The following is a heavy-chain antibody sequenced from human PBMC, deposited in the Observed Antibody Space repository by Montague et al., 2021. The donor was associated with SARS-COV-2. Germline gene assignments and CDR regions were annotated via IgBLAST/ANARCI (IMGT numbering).Heavy chain of an antibody. J-gene: IGHJ4*02. V-gene: IGHV4-59*08. CDR1: GGSFRDYA. Sequence: SETLSLTCDFAGGSFRDYAWSWIRQPPGKRLEWIGYLSYSGRPIXNPSLESRVSISVDTYKNQISLRLRSVIAADTAVCYCAGRLPQYTSGWYFDQWGQGTLVAVSS. CDR2: LSYSGRP. CDR3: AGRLPQYTSGWYFDQ. D-gene: IGHD6-19*01.